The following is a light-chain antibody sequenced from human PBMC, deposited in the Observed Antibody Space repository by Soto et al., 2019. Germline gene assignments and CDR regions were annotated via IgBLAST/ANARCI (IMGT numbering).Light chain of an antibody. CDR2: KAS. CDR3: QHPHT. CDR1: QSISSW. J-gene: IGKJ1*01. Sequence: DIQMTQSPSTLSASVGDRVTITCRASQSISSWLAWYQQKPGKAPKLLIYKASSLESGVPSRFSGSGSGTEFTLTISSLQPDDFATYYCQHPHTFGQGTKVEIK. V-gene: IGKV1-5*03.